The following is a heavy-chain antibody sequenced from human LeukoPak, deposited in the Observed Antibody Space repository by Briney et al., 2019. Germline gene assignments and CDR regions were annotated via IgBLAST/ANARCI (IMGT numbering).Heavy chain of an antibody. CDR3: VKDLGGNYDY. Sequence: PGGSLRLSCAASGFTFSSYWIHWVRQVPGKGLVWVSRIDYGGSITNYADSVKGRFTISRDNARNTLYLQMNSLRVDDTAVYYCVKDLGGNYDYWGQGTLVTVSS. CDR1: GFTFSSYW. J-gene: IGHJ4*02. V-gene: IGHV3-74*01. D-gene: IGHD1-7*01. CDR2: IDYGGSIT.